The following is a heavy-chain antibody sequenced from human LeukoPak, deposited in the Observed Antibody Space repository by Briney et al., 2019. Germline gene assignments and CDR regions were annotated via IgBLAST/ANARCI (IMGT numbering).Heavy chain of an antibody. Sequence: PGGSLRLSCAAPGFYFSTYAMHWVRLTPGKGLEFVSAISKSGDDTSYGNDVKGRFTISRDNIKNTVDLEMGSLRVDDTGIYYCARIPEYWGQGTVVTVSS. J-gene: IGHJ1*01. CDR2: ISKSGDDT. CDR1: GFYFSTYA. D-gene: IGHD2-2*01. V-gene: IGHV3-64*01. CDR3: ARIPEY.